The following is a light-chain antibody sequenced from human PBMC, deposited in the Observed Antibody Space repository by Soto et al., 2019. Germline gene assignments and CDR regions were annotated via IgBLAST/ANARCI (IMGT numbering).Light chain of an antibody. CDR2: GAS. CDR1: QTVSSNY. CDR3: QQYFKSPWT. J-gene: IGKJ1*01. Sequence: LTQSPGTLSLSPGERATLSCGASQTVSSNYLAWYQQKPGQAPRLLIYGASSRATGIPDRFSGSGSGTDFVLTISRLEPEDFAVYYCQQYFKSPWTFGQGTKVDIK. V-gene: IGKV3-20*01.